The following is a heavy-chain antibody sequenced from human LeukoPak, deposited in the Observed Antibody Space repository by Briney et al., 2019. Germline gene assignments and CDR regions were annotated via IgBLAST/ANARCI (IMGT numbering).Heavy chain of an antibody. CDR3: ARVYSSSPNWFDP. D-gene: IGHD6-13*01. J-gene: IGHJ5*02. Sequence: SETLSLTCTVSGGSISSYYWSWIRQPPGKGLEWIGYIYYSGSTNYNPSLKCRVTISVYTSKIQFSLKLSSATAADTALYYCARVYSSSPNWFDPWGQGTLVTVSS. CDR1: GGSISSYY. V-gene: IGHV4-59*01. CDR2: IYYSGST.